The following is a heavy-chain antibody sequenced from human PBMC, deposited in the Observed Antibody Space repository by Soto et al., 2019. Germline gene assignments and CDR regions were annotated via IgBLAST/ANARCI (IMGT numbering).Heavy chain of an antibody. CDR3: ARSMTTVTTFSYGMDV. CDR1: GGSISSYYW. Sequence: TLSLTCTVAGGSISSYYWSWIRQPPGKALEWLARIDWDDDKYYSTSLKTRLTISKDTSKNQVVLTMTNMDPVDTATYYCARSMTTVTTFSYGMDVWGQGTTVTSP. J-gene: IGHJ6*02. CDR2: IDWDDDK. V-gene: IGHV2-70*11. D-gene: IGHD4-4*01.